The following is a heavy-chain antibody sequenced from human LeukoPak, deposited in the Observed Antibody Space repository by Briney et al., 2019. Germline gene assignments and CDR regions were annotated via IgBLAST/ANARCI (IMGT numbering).Heavy chain of an antibody. J-gene: IGHJ4*02. CDR3: ARDTTYCGGDCYSGYFDY. CDR1: GGSISSYY. V-gene: IGHV4-59*01. Sequence: SETLSLTCTVSGGSISSYYWSRIRQPPGKGLEWIGYIYYSGSTNYNPSLKSRVTISVDTSKNQFSLKLSSVTAADTAVYYCARDTTYCGGDCYSGYFDYWGQGTLVTVSS. D-gene: IGHD2-21*01. CDR2: IYYSGST.